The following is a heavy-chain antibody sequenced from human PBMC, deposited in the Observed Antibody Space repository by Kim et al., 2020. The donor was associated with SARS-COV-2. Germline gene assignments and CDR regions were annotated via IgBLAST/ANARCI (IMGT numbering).Heavy chain of an antibody. D-gene: IGHD2-21*01. CDR3: ARWASGRSVGYSLDF. V-gene: IGHV3-33*05. J-gene: IGHJ4*01. CDR2: ISDDGSYK. Sequence: GGSLRLSCAVSGSPFSRHGMHWVRQAPGKGLEWVAVISDDGSYKAYAESVKGRFIVSKDNSKNTLYLQMDSLRAEDTAVYYCARWASGRSVGYSLDFWG. CDR1: GSPFSRHG.